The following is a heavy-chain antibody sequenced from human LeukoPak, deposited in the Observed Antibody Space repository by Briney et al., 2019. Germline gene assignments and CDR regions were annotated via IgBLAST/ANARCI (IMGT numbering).Heavy chain of an antibody. D-gene: IGHD1-14*01. V-gene: IGHV4-34*01. Sequence: SETLSLTCAVYGGSFSGYFWNWVRQPPGKGLEWIGEISLDGSSTYNPSLKSRVTISVDTSKTQFSLKMSSVTATDTAVYYCARRRKSNDNWGQGTLVTVSS. J-gene: IGHJ4*02. CDR3: ARRRKSNDN. CDR1: GGSFSGYF. CDR2: ISLDGSS.